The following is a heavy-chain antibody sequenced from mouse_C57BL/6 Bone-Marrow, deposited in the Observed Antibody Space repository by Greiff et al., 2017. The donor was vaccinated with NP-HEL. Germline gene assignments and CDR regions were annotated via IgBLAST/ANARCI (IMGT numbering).Heavy chain of an antibody. CDR1: GYAFSSYW. J-gene: IGHJ4*01. D-gene: IGHD2-3*01. CDR3: ARKGGLLLAMDY. V-gene: IGHV1-80*01. CDR2: IYPGDGDT. Sequence: QVQLQQSGAELVKPGASVKISCKASGYAFSSYWMNWVKQRPGKGLEWIGQIYPGDGDTNYNGKFKGKATLTADKPPSTAYMQLSSLTSEDAAVYFCARKGGLLLAMDYWGQGTSVTVSA.